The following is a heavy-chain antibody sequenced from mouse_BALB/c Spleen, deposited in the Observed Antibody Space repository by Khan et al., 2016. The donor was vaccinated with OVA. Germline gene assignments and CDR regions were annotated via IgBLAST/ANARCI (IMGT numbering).Heavy chain of an antibody. Sequence: DLVKPGASVKLSCRASGYTFTSYWINWIKQRPGQGLEWIGRIAPGSGSTSYNEMFEGKEILTVDTYSSKAYIQFSSLSSEDSAVCFCASSNYYGSVLYAMYYWGQGTSVPVSS. CDR1: GYTFTSYW. CDR2: IAPGSGST. CDR3: ASSNYYGSVLYAMYY. J-gene: IGHJ4*01. V-gene: IGHV1S41*01. D-gene: IGHD1-1*01.